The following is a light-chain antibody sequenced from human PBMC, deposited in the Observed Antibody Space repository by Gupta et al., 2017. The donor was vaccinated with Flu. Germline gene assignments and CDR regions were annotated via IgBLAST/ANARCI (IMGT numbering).Light chain of an antibody. CDR1: STNFGSNY. CDR3: AAWDDSLSGWV. CDR2: RNN. V-gene: IGLV1-47*01. J-gene: IGLJ3*02. Sequence: QSVLTQPPSASGTPGQSVTLSCSGSSTNFGSNYVYWYQQLPGTAPKLLIYRNNQRPSGVPDRFSGSKSGTSASLAISGLRSEDEADYYCAAWDDSLSGWVFGGGTKLTVL.